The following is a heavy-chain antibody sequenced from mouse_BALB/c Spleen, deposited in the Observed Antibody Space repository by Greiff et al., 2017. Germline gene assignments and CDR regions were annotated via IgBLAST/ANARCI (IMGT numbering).Heavy chain of an antibody. CDR1: GFAFSSYD. V-gene: IGHV5-12-1*01. J-gene: IGHJ3*01. CDR3: ARHRTMITADGAWFAY. D-gene: IGHD2-4*01. Sequence: EVKVVESGGGLVKPGGSLKLSCAASGFAFSSYDMSWVRQTPEKRLEWVAYISSGGGSTYYPDTVKGRFTISRDNAKNTLYLQMSSLKSEDTAMYYCARHRTMITADGAWFAYWGQGTLVTVSA. CDR2: ISSGGGST.